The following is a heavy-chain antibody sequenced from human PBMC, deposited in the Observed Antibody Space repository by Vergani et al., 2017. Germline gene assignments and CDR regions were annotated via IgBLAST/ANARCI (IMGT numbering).Heavy chain of an antibody. J-gene: IGHJ4*02. CDR2: ISGSGGST. CDR3: ARSWTPYYDSSGYPFDY. Sequence: VQLVESGGGLVQPGGSLRLSCAASGFTFSSYAMSWVRQAPGKGLEWVSAISGSGGSTYYADSVKGRFTISRDNSKNTLYLQMNSLRAEDTAVYYCARSWTPYYDSSGYPFDYWGQGTLVTVSS. D-gene: IGHD3-22*01. V-gene: IGHV3-23*04. CDR1: GFTFSSYA.